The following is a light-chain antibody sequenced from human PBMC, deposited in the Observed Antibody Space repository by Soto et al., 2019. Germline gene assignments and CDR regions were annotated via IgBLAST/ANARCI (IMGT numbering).Light chain of an antibody. CDR3: QQSYSTPS. Sequence: DIQMTQSPSSLSASVGDRVTITCRASQSISSYLNWYQQKPGKAPKLLIYAASSLQSGVPSRFSGSGSGTDFTLTSSSLQAEDFATYYCQQSYSTPSFGGGTKVEIK. V-gene: IGKV1-39*01. J-gene: IGKJ4*01. CDR2: AAS. CDR1: QSISSY.